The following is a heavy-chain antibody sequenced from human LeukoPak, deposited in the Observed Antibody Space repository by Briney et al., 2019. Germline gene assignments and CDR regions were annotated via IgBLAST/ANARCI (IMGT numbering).Heavy chain of an antibody. Sequence: GGSLRLSCAASGFTFSTYGMHWVRQAPGKGLEWVAVISYDGSDKYYADSVKGRFTISRDNSKNTLYLQMNSLRAEDTAVYYCAKDSYRVVAIDYWGQGTLVTVSS. D-gene: IGHD3-3*01. V-gene: IGHV3-30*18. CDR3: AKDSYRVVAIDY. CDR2: ISYDGSDK. J-gene: IGHJ4*02. CDR1: GFTFSTYG.